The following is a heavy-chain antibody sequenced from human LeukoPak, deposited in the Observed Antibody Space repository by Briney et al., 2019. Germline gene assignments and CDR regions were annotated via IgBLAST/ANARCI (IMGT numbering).Heavy chain of an antibody. CDR2: ISSSSSYI. V-gene: IGHV3-21*01. CDR1: GFTFSSYS. Sequence: GGSLRLSCAASGFTFSSYSMNWVRQAPGKGLEWVSSISSSSSYIYYANSVKGRFTISRDNAKNSLHLQMNSLRAEDTGVYYCARDGQTGTTVYWGQGTLVTVSS. CDR3: ARDGQTGTTVY. D-gene: IGHD1-7*01. J-gene: IGHJ4*02.